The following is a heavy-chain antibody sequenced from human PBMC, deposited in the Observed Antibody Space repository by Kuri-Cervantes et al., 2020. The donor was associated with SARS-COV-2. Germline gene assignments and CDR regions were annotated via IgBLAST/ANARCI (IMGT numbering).Heavy chain of an antibody. CDR2: ISGSGGST. D-gene: IGHD2-15*01. V-gene: IGHV3-23*01. CDR3: TKDPWVLLAAIALLPYGMDV. J-gene: IGHJ6*02. CDR1: GFTFSSYA. Sequence: GESLKISCAAPGFTFSSYAMGWVRQAPGKGLEWVSAISGSGGSTYYADPVKARFTISRDNSKNTLYLKMNSLRAEDTAVYYCTKDPWVLLAAIALLPYGMDVWGQGTTVTVSS.